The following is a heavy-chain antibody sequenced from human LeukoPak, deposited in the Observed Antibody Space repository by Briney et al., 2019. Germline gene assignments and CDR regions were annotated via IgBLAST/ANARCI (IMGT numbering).Heavy chain of an antibody. CDR2: ISSSSSYI. CDR3: ARVRYYYGSGNYYYYMDV. Sequence: PGGSLRLSCAASGFTFSSYSMNWVRQAPGKGLEWVSSISSSSSYIYYADSVKGRFTISRDNAKNSLYLQMNSLRAEDTAVYYCARVRYYYGSGNYYYYMDVWGKGTTVTVSS. V-gene: IGHV3-21*01. D-gene: IGHD3-10*01. J-gene: IGHJ6*03. CDR1: GFTFSSYS.